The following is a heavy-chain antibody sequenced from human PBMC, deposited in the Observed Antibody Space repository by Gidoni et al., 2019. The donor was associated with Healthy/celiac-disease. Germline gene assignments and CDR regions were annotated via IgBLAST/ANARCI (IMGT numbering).Heavy chain of an antibody. CDR3: AKDPAAVAGLILSSSYYYYYYGMDV. J-gene: IGHJ6*02. Sequence: QVQLVESGGGVVQPGRSLRLSCAASGFTFSSYGMHWVRQAPGKGLEWVAVISYDGSNKYYADSVKGRFTISRDNSKNTLYLQMNSLRAEDTAVYYCAKDPAAVAGLILSSSYYYYYYGMDVWGQGTTVTVSS. D-gene: IGHD6-19*01. CDR2: ISYDGSNK. CDR1: GFTFSSYG. V-gene: IGHV3-30*18.